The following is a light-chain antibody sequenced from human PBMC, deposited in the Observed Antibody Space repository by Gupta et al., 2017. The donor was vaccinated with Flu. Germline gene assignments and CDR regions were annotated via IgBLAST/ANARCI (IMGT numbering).Light chain of an antibody. CDR2: GAS. J-gene: IGKJ3*01. V-gene: IGKV3-15*01. CDR3: QQDNDWPLT. CDR1: QSVNDN. Sequence: EIVMTQSPASLSVSPGERATLSCTATQSVNDNLAWYQQKAGQGPRLLIYGASTRATGIPARFRGSGSGTEFTLTISSLQSEDFAVYYCQQDNDWPLTFGHGTKVDIK.